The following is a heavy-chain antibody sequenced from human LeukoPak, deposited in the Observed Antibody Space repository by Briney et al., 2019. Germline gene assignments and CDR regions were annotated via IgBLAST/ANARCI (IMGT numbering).Heavy chain of an antibody. CDR3: ATGGEYRREEALDY. D-gene: IGHD3-16*01. CDR1: GYTFTIYG. CDR2: ISTYNGNP. J-gene: IGHJ4*02. V-gene: IGHV1-18*01. Sequence: ASVKVSSKASGYTFTIYGISWVRQTPGQGLEWMGWISTYNGNPNYEQSLQGRLTMTTDTSTSTAYMELRSLRSDDTALYYCATGGEYRREEALDYWGQGTLVTVSS.